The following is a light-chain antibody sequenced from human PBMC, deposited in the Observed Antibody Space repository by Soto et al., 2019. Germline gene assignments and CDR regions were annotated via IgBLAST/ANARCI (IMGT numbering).Light chain of an antibody. J-gene: IGLJ2*01. V-gene: IGLV7-46*01. CDR3: LLSYRGVGV. CDR1: TGAVTTGHY. CDR2: DTN. Sequence: QAVVTQEPSLTVSPGGTVTLTCGSITGAVTTGHYPYWFQQKPGQAPRTLIYDTNNKHSWTPARFSGSLLGGKAALTLSSAQPEDEADYYCLLSYRGVGVFGGGTKLTVL.